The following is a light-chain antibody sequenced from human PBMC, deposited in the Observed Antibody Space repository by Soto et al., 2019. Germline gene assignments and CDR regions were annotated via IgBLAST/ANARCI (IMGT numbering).Light chain of an antibody. CDR3: QPYGYSPQT. CDR2: ASS. V-gene: IGKV3-20*01. CDR1: QSVSTSS. Sequence: EIVLAQSPGTLSLSPGDRATLSCRASQSVSTSSLAWYQQKPGQAPRLLIDASSNRATGIPDRSSGSGSGTDFTLTISRLEPEDVAVYFDQPYGYSPQTFGQGTEVVIK. J-gene: IGKJ1*01.